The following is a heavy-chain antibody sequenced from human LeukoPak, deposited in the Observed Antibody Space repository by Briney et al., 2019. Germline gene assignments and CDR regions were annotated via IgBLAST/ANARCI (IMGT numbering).Heavy chain of an antibody. D-gene: IGHD2-8*01. CDR1: GFTFSSYS. V-gene: IGHV3-21*01. Sequence: GGSLRLSCAASGFTFSSYSMNWVRQAPGKGLEWVSSISSSSSYIYYADSVKGRFTISRDNAKNSLYLQMNSLRAEDTAVYYCARDYCTNGVCYFSSTWFDPWGQGTLVTVSS. CDR2: ISSSSSYI. CDR3: ARDYCTNGVCYFSSTWFDP. J-gene: IGHJ5*02.